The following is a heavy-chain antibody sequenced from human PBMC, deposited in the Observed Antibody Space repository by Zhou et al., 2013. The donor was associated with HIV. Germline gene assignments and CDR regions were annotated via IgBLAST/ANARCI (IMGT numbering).Heavy chain of an antibody. D-gene: IGHD3-3*01. V-gene: IGHV1-69*12. CDR1: GGTFSSYA. J-gene: IGHJ6*03. CDR2: IIPIFGTA. CDR3: ARVQNYDFWSGYSKIYYYYYMDV. Sequence: QVQLVQSGAEVKKPGSSVKVSCKASGGTFSSYAISWVRQAPGQGLEWMGGIIPIFGTANYAQKFQGRVTITADESTSTAYMELSSLRSEDTAVYYCARVQNYDFWSGYSKIYYYYYMDVWGKGTTVTVSS.